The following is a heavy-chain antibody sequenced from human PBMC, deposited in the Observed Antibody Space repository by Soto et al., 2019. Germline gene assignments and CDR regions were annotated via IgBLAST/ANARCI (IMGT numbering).Heavy chain of an antibody. CDR2: ITPFNGVT. V-gene: IGHV1-45*02. CDR1: GDTLTYRY. Sequence: SVKVSCKASGDTLTYRYLHWLRQSPGQALEWMGWITPFNGVTKYAQKFQDRVAISTDRSMSTVYMELNNLRSEDTAMFYCASGRYDSSTYFESWGQGTRVTVSS. D-gene: IGHD3-22*01. J-gene: IGHJ4*02. CDR3: ASGRYDSSTYFES.